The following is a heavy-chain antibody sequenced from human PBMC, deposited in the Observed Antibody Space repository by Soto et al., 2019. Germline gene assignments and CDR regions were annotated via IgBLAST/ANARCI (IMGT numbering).Heavy chain of an antibody. CDR2: IYSGGST. Sequence: PGGSLRLSCAASGFTVSSNYMSWVRQAPGKGLEWVSVIYSGGSTYYADSVKGRFTISRHNSKNTLYLQMNSLRAEDTAVYYCARELGYCSSTSCSYYFDYWGQGTLVTVSS. D-gene: IGHD2-2*01. CDR3: ARELGYCSSTSCSYYFDY. J-gene: IGHJ4*02. V-gene: IGHV3-53*04. CDR1: GFTVSSNY.